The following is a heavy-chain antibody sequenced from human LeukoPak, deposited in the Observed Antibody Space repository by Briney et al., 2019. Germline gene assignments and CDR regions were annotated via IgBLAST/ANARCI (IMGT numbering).Heavy chain of an antibody. Sequence: ASVKVSCKASGYTFTGYYMHWVRQAPGQGLEWMGWINPNSGGTNYAQKFQGRVTMTRDTSISTAYMELSRLRSEDTAVYYCARGYYGSGSYKGIDYWGQGTLVTVSS. D-gene: IGHD3-10*01. CDR2: INPNSGGT. CDR1: GYTFTGYY. CDR3: ARGYYGSGSYKGIDY. V-gene: IGHV1-2*02. J-gene: IGHJ4*02.